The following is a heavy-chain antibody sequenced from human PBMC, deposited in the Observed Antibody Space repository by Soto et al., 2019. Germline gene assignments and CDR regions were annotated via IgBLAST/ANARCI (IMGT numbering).Heavy chain of an antibody. V-gene: IGHV4-59*01. J-gene: IGHJ3*01. CDR3: AREGPPLESSGWYKAAHPLDL. CDR1: GGSISSYY. CDR2: IYYSGST. D-gene: IGHD6-19*01. Sequence: PSETLSLTCTVSGGSISSYYWSWIRQPPGKGLEWIGYIYYSGSTNYNPSLKSRVTISVDTSKNQFSLKLSSVTAAYTAVSECAREGPPLESSGWYKAAHPLDLWGQGTMVT.